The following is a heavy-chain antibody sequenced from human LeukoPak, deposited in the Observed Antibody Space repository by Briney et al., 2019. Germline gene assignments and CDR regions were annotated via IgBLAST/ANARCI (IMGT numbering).Heavy chain of an antibody. CDR1: GFTFSSYA. CDR3: ARDSSYGEYYFDY. J-gene: IGHJ4*02. CDR2: ISYDGSNK. V-gene: IGHV3-30-3*01. Sequence: PGRSLRLSCAASGFTFSSYAMLWVRQAPGKGLEWVAVISYDGSNKYYADSVKGRFTISRDNSKNTLYLQMNSLRAEDTAVYYCARDSSYGEYYFDYWGQGTLVTVSS. D-gene: IGHD5-18*01.